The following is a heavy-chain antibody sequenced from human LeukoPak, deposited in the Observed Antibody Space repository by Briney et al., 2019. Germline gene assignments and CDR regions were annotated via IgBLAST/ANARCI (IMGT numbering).Heavy chain of an antibody. CDR1: GASMSSGGYY. CDR2: ICSGGCT. V-gene: IGHV4-61*02. D-gene: IGHD2-8*01. J-gene: IGHJ5*02. CDR3: ASAGHCANGVCRNWFGP. Sequence: PSETLSLTSNVSGASMSSGGYYCNWIRQPAGKGLEWIGRICSGGCTNYNPSLKGRVTLSVDTSKNRLSLKLRYVTAADTAVYYCASAGHCANGVCRNWFGPWGQGILVTVSS.